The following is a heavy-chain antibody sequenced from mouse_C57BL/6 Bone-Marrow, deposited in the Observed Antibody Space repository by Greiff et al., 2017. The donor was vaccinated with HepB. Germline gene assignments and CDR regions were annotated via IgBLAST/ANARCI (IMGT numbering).Heavy chain of an antibody. D-gene: IGHD1-1*01. V-gene: IGHV3-6*01. J-gene: IGHJ1*03. CDR2: ISYDGSN. CDR3: ARILLRYRYFDV. CDR1: GYSITSGYN. Sequence: ESGPGLVKPSQSLSLTCSVPGYSITSGYNWNWIRQFPGNKLEWMGYISYDGSNNYNPSLKNRISITRDTSKNQFFLKLNSVTTEDTATYYCARILLRYRYFDVWGTGTTVTVSS.